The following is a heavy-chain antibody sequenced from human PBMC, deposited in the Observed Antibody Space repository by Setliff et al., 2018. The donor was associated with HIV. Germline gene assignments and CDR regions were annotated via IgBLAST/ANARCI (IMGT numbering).Heavy chain of an antibody. V-gene: IGHV4-4*08. CDR2: IHTTGSP. D-gene: IGHD6-13*01. Sequence: PSETLSLTCTISGVYISNYHWGWIRQPPGRGLEWIGSIHTTGSPKNNPSLQSRVSISIDMAKSLFSLELSSVTAADTAVYYCAREGSHSHSWYNWFGPWGPGTLVTVSS. CDR3: AREGSHSHSWYNWFGP. CDR1: GVYISNYH. J-gene: IGHJ5*02.